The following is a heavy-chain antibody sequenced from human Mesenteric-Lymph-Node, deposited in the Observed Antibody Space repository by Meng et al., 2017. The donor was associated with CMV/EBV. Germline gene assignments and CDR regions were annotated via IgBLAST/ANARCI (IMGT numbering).Heavy chain of an antibody. Sequence: GESLKISCAASRFTFSSHAMHWVRQAPGKGLEWVAIISYDGSNKYYADSVKGRFTISRDNSKNTLYLQMDSLRAEDTAVYYCARVSKTMVVTQVPDYWGQGTLVTVSS. J-gene: IGHJ4*02. CDR3: ARVSKTMVVTQVPDY. CDR1: RFTFSSHA. V-gene: IGHV3-30*04. CDR2: ISYDGSNK. D-gene: IGHD4-23*01.